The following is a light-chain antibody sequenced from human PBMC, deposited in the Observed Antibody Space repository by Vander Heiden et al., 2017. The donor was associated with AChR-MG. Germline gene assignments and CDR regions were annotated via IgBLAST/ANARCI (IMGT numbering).Light chain of an antibody. CDR1: SVKSYY. CDR2: GKN. J-gene: IGLJ2*01. V-gene: IGLV3-19*01. Sequence: SSQLTQHPAVSLALGQTVRITCQGDSVKSYYASWYQQKPGQAPVLVSYGKNNRPSGIPDRFAGSSSGTTASLTITGAQAEDEAYYYCNYRDSSGNVVFGGGTKLTVL. CDR3: NYRDSSGNVV.